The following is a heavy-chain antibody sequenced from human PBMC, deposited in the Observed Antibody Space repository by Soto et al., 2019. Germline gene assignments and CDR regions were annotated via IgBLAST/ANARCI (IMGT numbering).Heavy chain of an antibody. J-gene: IGHJ6*01. CDR3: VRDSRTAEQMVPHYYYALGV. CDR1: GASISSNTYY. CDR2: IYYNGRT. D-gene: IGHD6-13*01. V-gene: IGHV4-61*01. Sequence: SETLSLSCTVSGASISSNTYYWAWIRWPPEKGLEWIGYIYYNGRTNYNPALNSRVTISIDASKNHFSLILSSVNAADTAVYYCVRDSRTAEQMVPHYYYALGVWGQGTTVTVSS.